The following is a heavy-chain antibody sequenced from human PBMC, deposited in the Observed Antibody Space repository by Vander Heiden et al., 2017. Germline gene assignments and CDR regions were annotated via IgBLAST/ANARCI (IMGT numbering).Heavy chain of an antibody. V-gene: IGHV4-59*08. CDR1: GGPISSYY. CDR3: ARHGSGSYYPPYYYYYGMDV. D-gene: IGHD3-10*01. J-gene: IGHJ6*02. CDR2: IYYSGST. Sequence: QVQLQESGPGLVKPSETLSLTCPVSGGPISSYYWSWIRQPPGKGLEWIGYIYYSGSTNYNPSLKSRVTISVDTSKNQFSLKLSSVTAADTAVYYCARHGSGSYYPPYYYYYGMDVWGQGTTVTVSS.